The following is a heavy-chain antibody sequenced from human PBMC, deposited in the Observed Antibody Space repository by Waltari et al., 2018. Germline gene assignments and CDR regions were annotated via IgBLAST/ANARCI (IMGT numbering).Heavy chain of an antibody. CDR2: SDYSGST. CDR1: GGSINSGYYY. D-gene: IGHD5-18*01. CDR3: ARGVDTSITFDH. Sequence: QVQLQESGPGLVKPSKTLSLTCSVSGGSINSGYYYWTWIRQNPGKGREWMGYSDYSGSTYYNPSLTSRVTISADTSKNQFSLSLTSVTAADAAVYYCARGVDTSITFDHWGQGTLVTVSS. J-gene: IGHJ4*02. V-gene: IGHV4-31*03.